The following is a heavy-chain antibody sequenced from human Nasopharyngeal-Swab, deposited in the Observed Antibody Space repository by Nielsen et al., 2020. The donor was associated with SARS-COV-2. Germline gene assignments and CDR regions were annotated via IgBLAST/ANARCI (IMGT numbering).Heavy chain of an antibody. CDR1: GGTFSSYA. CDR2: IIPIFGTA. V-gene: IGHV1-69*13. J-gene: IGHJ6*03. Sequence: SVKVSCKASGGTFSSYAISWVRQVPGQGLEWMGGIIPIFGTANYAQKFQGRVTITADESTSTAYMELSSLRSEDTAVYYCARGRGLNWATDYYYYMDVWGKGTTVTVSS. CDR3: ARGRGLNWATDYYYYMDV. D-gene: IGHD5-12*01.